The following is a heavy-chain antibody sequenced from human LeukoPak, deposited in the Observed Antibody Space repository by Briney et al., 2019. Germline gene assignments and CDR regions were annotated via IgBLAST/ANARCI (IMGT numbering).Heavy chain of an antibody. CDR2: IYYSGST. CDR3: ARVEGIAVAEAYY. J-gene: IGHJ4*02. D-gene: IGHD6-19*01. CDR1: GGSISSSSYY. Sequence: SETLSLTCTVSGGSISSSSYYWGWIRQPPGKGLEWIGSIYYSGSTYYNPSLKSRVTISVDTSKNQFSLKLSSVTAADTAVYYCARVEGIAVAEAYYWGQGTLVTVSS. V-gene: IGHV4-39*07.